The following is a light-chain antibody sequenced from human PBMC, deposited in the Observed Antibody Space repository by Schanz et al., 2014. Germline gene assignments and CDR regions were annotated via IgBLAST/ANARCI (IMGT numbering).Light chain of an antibody. CDR3: QQYIDWPRT. CDR2: GAS. Sequence: EIVLTQSPGTLSLSLGEGATLSCRASQSVFNNYLAWFQQKPGQAPRLLIFGASSRATGVPDRFSGSGSGTEFALTISNLQSEDFAVYYCQQYIDWPRTFGQGTKLEI. J-gene: IGKJ2*01. CDR1: QSVFNNY. V-gene: IGKV3-20*01.